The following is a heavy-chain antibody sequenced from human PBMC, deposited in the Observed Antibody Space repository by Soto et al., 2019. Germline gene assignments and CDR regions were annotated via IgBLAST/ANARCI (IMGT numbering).Heavy chain of an antibody. D-gene: IGHD6-6*01. CDR1: GYPFTSYG. J-gene: IGHJ4*02. CDR2: INAGNGNT. Sequence: ASVKVSCKTSGYPFTSYGINWVRQAPGQGPEWMGWINAGNGNTKYSQKFQGRVSMTRDTSMSTVYLELSRLRSEDTTMYYCARDSEGTSSLTHYWGQGTLVTVSS. V-gene: IGHV1-18*01. CDR3: ARDSEGTSSLTHY.